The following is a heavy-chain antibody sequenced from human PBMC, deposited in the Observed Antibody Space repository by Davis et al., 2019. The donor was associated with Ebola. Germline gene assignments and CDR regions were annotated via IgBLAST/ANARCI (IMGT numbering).Heavy chain of an antibody. Sequence: PGGSLRLSCAASGFTFSNSAMHWVRQAPGKGLEYVSAISINGGSTYYANSVKGRFTISRDNAKNSLYLQMNSLRAEDTAVYYCARAGGYNILTGKPYHYHAMDVWGKGTTVTVSS. J-gene: IGHJ6*04. CDR3: ARAGGYNILTGKPYHYHAMDV. CDR1: GFTFSNSA. D-gene: IGHD3-9*01. CDR2: ISINGGST. V-gene: IGHV3-64*01.